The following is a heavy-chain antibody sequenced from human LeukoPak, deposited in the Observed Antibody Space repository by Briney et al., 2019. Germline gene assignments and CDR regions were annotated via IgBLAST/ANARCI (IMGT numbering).Heavy chain of an antibody. CDR1: GGSFNDYY. J-gene: IGHJ6*03. CDR2: IRHTGST. CDR3: ARVVGVLWLDYMDV. Sequence: PSETLSLTCAVYGGSFNDYYWSWIRQPPGKGLEWIGEIRHTGSTNYNPSLESRVTISIDTSKRHFSLKLTSVTAADTAVYYCARVVGVLWLDYMDVWGKGTTVTISS. D-gene: IGHD3-10*01. V-gene: IGHV4-34*01.